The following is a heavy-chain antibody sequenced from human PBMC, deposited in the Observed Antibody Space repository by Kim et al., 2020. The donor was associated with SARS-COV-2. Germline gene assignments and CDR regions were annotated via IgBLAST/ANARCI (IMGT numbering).Heavy chain of an antibody. CDR2: INPNSGGT. V-gene: IGHV1-2*02. J-gene: IGHJ5*02. D-gene: IGHD3-10*01. Sequence: ASVKVSCKASGYTFTGYYMHWVRQAPGQGLEWMGWINPNSGGTNYAQKFQGRVTMTRDTSISTAYMELSRLRSDDTAVYYCARGKSVVRGVGNDWFDPWGQGTLVTVSS. CDR1: GYTFTGYY. CDR3: ARGKSVVRGVGNDWFDP.